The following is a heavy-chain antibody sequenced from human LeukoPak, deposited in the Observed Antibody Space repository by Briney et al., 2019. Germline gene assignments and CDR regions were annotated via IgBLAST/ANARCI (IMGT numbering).Heavy chain of an antibody. V-gene: IGHV4-61*01. CDR1: GGSVSSGSYY. CDR3: ARVSYGDYAYFDY. J-gene: IGHJ4*02. Sequence: SETLSLTCTVSGGSVSSGSYYWSWIRQPPGKGLEWIGYVYNSGSTNYNPSLKSRVTISVDTSKNQFSLKLTSVTAADTGVYYCARVSYGDYAYFDYWGQGTLVTVSS. CDR2: VYNSGST. D-gene: IGHD4-17*01.